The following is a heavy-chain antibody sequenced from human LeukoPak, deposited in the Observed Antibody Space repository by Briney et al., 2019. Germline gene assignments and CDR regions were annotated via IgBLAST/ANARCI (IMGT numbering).Heavy chain of an antibody. Sequence: ASVKVSCKASGYTFTTYGVSWVRQATGQGLGWMGWMNPNSGNTGNAQKFQGRVTITRNTSISTAYMELSSLRSEDTAVYYCARSYGSEAGDFDYWGQGTLVTVSS. D-gene: IGHD3-10*01. V-gene: IGHV1-8*03. CDR1: GYTFTTYG. CDR2: MNPNSGNT. CDR3: ARSYGSEAGDFDY. J-gene: IGHJ4*02.